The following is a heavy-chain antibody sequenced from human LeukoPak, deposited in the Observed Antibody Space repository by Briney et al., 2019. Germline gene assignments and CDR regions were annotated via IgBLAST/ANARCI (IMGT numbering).Heavy chain of an antibody. J-gene: IGHJ4*02. D-gene: IGHD1-26*01. V-gene: IGHV4-34*01. CDR2: INHSGST. CDR3: ARVGVMGATP. CDR1: GGSFSGYY. Sequence: SETLSLTCTVCGGSFSGYYWSWIRQPPGKGLEWIGEINHSGSTNYNPSLKSRVTISVDTSKNQFSLKLSSVTAADTAVYYCARVGVMGATPWGQGTLVTVSS.